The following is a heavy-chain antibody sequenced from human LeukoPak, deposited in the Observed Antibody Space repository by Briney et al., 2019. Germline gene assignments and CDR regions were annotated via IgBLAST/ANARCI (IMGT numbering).Heavy chain of an antibody. CDR1: GGSISSGSYY. Sequence: PSETLSLTCAVSGGSISSGSYYWSWIRQPAGKGLEWIGRIYTSGSTNYNPSLKSRVTMSVDTSKNQFSLKLSSVTAADTAVYYCARETITAARFISYDYWGQGTLVTVSS. V-gene: IGHV4-61*02. CDR3: ARETITAARFISYDY. J-gene: IGHJ4*02. D-gene: IGHD6-6*01. CDR2: IYTSGST.